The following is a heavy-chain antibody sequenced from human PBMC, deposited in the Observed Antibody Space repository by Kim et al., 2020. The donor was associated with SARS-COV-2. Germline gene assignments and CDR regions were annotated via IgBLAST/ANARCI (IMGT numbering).Heavy chain of an antibody. D-gene: IGHD6-6*01. Sequence: SVKVSCKASGGTFSSYAISWVRQAPGQGLEWMGRIIPILGIANYAQKFQGRVTITADKSTSTAYMELSSLRSEDTAVYYCAREISIAAPPVGWGADYYYYGMDVWGQGTTVTVSS. CDR3: AREISIAAPPVGWGADYYYYGMDV. CDR2: IIPILGIA. V-gene: IGHV1-69*04. CDR1: GGTFSSYA. J-gene: IGHJ6*02.